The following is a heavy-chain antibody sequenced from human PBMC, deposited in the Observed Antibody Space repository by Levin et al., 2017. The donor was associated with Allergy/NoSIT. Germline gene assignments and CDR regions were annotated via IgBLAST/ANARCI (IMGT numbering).Heavy chain of an antibody. CDR3: ARDGAVAPEGSFDI. CDR2: ISAYNGNT. D-gene: IGHD6-19*01. V-gene: IGHV1-18*01. CDR1: GYTFTSYG. J-gene: IGHJ3*02. Sequence: GESLKISCKASGYTFTSYGISWVRQAPGQGLEWMGWISAYNGNTNYAQKLQGRVTMTTDTSTSTAYMDLRSLRSDDTAVYYCARDGAVAPEGSFDIWGQGTMVTVSS.